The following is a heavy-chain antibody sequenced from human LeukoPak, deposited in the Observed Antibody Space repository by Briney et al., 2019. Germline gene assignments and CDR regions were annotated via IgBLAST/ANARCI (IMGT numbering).Heavy chain of an antibody. V-gene: IGHV5-51*01. J-gene: IGHJ4*02. CDR2: IYPGDSDT. CDR1: GYSFTSYW. Sequence: GESLKISCKGSGYSFTSYWIGWVRQMPGKGLEWMAIIYPGDSDTRYSPSFQGQVTISSDKSISTAYLYWSSLKASDTAIYYCARPARGALADWGQGTLVTVSS. CDR3: ARPARGALAD.